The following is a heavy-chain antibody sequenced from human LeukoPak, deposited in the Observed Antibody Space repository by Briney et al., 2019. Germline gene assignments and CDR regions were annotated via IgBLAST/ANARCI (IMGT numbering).Heavy chain of an antibody. CDR2: ISSSGGST. J-gene: IGHJ4*02. CDR1: GFTFSNYD. V-gene: IGHV3-23*01. CDR3: AKSPGSRSYPHYFDY. Sequence: GGSLRLSCAASGFTFSNYDMSWVRQAPGKGLEWVSVISSSGGSTYYADSVKGRFTISRDNSKDTLYLQMNSLRAEDTAVYYCAKSPGSRSYPHYFDYWGQGPLVTVSS. D-gene: IGHD3-10*01.